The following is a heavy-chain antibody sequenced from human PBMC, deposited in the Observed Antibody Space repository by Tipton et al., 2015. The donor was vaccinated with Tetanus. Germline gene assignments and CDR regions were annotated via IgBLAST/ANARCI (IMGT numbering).Heavy chain of an antibody. Sequence: QLVQSGAEVKKPGSSVKVSCKTSRGTLSSYAINWVRQAPGQGLEWMGGIIPLFDTPNYAQKFQGRVTITADKSTSTAYMELSSLRSDDTAVYYCARDRGDYIYYGMDVWGPGTTVTVS. V-gene: IGHV1-69*06. J-gene: IGHJ6*02. CDR1: RGTLSSYA. CDR2: IIPLFDTP. D-gene: IGHD3-22*01. CDR3: ARDRGDYIYYGMDV.